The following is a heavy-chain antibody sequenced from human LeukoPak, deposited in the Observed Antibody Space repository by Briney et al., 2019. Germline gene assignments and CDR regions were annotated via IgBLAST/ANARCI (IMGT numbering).Heavy chain of an antibody. J-gene: IGHJ6*03. CDR1: GYTFTSYD. D-gene: IGHD1-26*01. CDR3: ARERAWEAVDYLDV. CDR2: MNPNSGNT. Sequence: GASVKVSCKASGYTFTSYDINWVRQATGQGLEWMGWMNPNSGNTGYAQKFQGRVTITRNTSISTAYMELSSLRSEDTAVYYCARERAWEAVDYLDVWGKGTTVTVSS. V-gene: IGHV1-8*03.